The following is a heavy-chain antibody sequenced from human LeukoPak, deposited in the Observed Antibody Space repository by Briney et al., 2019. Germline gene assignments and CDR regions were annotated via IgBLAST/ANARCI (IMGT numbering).Heavy chain of an antibody. CDR3: ARGERSVSYHPIRPKYYYYYMDV. J-gene: IGHJ6*03. Sequence: AASVKVSCKASGGTFSSYAISWVRQAPGQGLEWMGGIIPIFGTANYAQKFQGRVTITADKSTSTAYMELSSLRSEDTAVYYCARGERSVSYHPIRPKYYYYYMDVWGKGTTVTVSS. CDR1: GGTFSSYA. CDR2: IIPIFGTA. D-gene: IGHD3-16*02. V-gene: IGHV1-69*06.